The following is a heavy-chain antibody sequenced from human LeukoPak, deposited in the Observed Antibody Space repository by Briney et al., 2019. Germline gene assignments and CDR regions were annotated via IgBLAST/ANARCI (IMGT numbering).Heavy chain of an antibody. Sequence: SETLSLTCAVYGGSFSGYYWSWIRQPPGKGLEWIGEINHSGSTNYNPSLKSRVTISVDTSKNQFSLKLSSVTAADTAVYYCARVKVTAMAHNWFDPWGQGTLVTVSS. V-gene: IGHV4-34*01. CDR2: INHSGST. D-gene: IGHD5-18*01. CDR1: GGSFSGYY. CDR3: ARVKVTAMAHNWFDP. J-gene: IGHJ5*02.